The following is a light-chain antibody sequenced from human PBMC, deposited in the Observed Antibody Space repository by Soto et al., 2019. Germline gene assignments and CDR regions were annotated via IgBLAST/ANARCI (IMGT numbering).Light chain of an antibody. CDR2: GNS. CDR1: SSNIGAGYD. J-gene: IGLJ3*02. CDR3: QSYDSSLSGPWV. Sequence: QSVLTQPPSVSGAPGQRVTISCTGSSSNIGAGYDVHWYQQLPGTAPKLLIYGNSNRPSGVPDRFSGSKSGTSASLAITGLQAEDEADYYSQSYDSSLSGPWVFGGGTKLTVL. V-gene: IGLV1-40*01.